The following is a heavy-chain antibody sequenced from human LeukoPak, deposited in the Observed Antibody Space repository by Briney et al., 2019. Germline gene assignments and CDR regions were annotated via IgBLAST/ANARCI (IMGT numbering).Heavy chain of an antibody. Sequence: ASVKVSCKASGGTFSSYAMNWVRQAPGQGLEWMGWINTNTGNPTYAQGFTGRFVFSLDTSVSTAYLQISSLKAEDTAVYYCARDSGVVAATNWFDPWGQGTLVTVSS. CDR2: INTNTGNP. D-gene: IGHD2-15*01. CDR3: ARDSGVVAATNWFDP. J-gene: IGHJ5*02. V-gene: IGHV7-4-1*02. CDR1: GGTFSSYA.